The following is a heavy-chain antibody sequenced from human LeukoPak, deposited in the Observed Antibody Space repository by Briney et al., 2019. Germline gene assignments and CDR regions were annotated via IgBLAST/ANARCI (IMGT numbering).Heavy chain of an antibody. D-gene: IGHD3-10*01. Sequence: AGSLTLSCAASAFTFSSYAMSWVSQAPGKGLEWVSAISGSGGSTYYANSVKGRFTISTEKSKNTLYLQINSLRAEDTAVYYCAKRFGENVWGKGTTVTVSS. CDR3: AKRFGENV. CDR2: ISGSGGST. V-gene: IGHV3-23*01. CDR1: AFTFSSYA. J-gene: IGHJ6*04.